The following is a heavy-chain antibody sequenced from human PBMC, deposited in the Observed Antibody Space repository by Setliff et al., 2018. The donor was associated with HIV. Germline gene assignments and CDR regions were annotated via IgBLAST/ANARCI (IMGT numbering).Heavy chain of an antibody. CDR1: GGSFSGYH. D-gene: IGHD2-15*01. V-gene: IGHV4-34*01. J-gene: IGHJ6*03. CDR3: ARVSITYWYSIPTFYYYYMDV. CDR2: INHSGRT. Sequence: PSETLSLTCAVYGGSFSGYHWNWIRQPQGKGLEWIGEINHSGRTNYNPSLKSRVTISVDTSKNQFSLKLRSVTAADTAMYYCARVSITYWYSIPTFYYYYMDVWGKGTKVTVSS.